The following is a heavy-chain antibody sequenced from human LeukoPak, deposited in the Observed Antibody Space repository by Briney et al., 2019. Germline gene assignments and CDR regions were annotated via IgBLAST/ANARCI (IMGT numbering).Heavy chain of an antibody. CDR2: LTQDGSGK. V-gene: IGHV3-7*05. J-gene: IGHJ4*02. Sequence: AGGSLRLSCAASGFTFNNYRMSWVRPAAGKGLEWVATLTQDGSGKYYVDSVKGRFTISRDNAKNSLYLQMNSLRAEDTAVYYCARRYYYDGHYYFDYWGEGTLVTVSS. D-gene: IGHD3-22*01. CDR3: ARRYYYDGHYYFDY. CDR1: GFTFNNYR.